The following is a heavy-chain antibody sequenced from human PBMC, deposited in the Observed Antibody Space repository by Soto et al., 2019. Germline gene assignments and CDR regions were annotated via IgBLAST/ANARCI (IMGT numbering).Heavy chain of an antibody. Sequence: SVKVSCKASGYTCTGYYMHWVLQAPGQRLEWMGWINAGNGNTKYSQKFQGRVTITRDTSASTAYMELSSLRSEDTAVYYCGRDWVVVAATEPFVADFDILCQGTMDTVSS. CDR1: GYTCTGYY. CDR3: GRDWVVVAATEPFVADFDI. D-gene: IGHD2-15*01. V-gene: IGHV1-3*01. CDR2: INAGNGNT. J-gene: IGHJ3*02.